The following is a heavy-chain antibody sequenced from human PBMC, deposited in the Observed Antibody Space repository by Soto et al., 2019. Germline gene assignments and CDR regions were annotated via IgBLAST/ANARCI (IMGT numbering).Heavy chain of an antibody. J-gene: IGHJ4*02. V-gene: IGHV2-70*11. CDR2: IDWDDDK. D-gene: IGHD3-22*01. CDR3: ARSTYYYDSSGYGFYYFDY. CDR1: GFSLSTSGMC. Sequence: SGPTLVNPTQTLTLTCTFSGFSLSTSGMCVSWIRQPPGKALEWLARIDWDDDKYYSTSLKTRLTISKDTSKNQVVLTMTNMDPVDTATYYCARSTYYYDSSGYGFYYFDYWGQGTLVTISS.